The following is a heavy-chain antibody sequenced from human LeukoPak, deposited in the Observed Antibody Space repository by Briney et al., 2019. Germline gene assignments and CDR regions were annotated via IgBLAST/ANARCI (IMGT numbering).Heavy chain of an antibody. CDR1: GGSISSYY. D-gene: IGHD3-9*01. CDR3: ARDRNYDILTGAPTDAFDI. CDR2: IYYSGST. V-gene: IGHV4-59*01. Sequence: SETLSLTCTVSGGSISSYYWSWIRQPPGKGLEWIGYIYYSGSTNYNPSLKSRVTISVDTSKNQFSLKRRSVTAADTAVYYCARDRNYDILTGAPTDAFDIWGQGTMVTVSS. J-gene: IGHJ3*02.